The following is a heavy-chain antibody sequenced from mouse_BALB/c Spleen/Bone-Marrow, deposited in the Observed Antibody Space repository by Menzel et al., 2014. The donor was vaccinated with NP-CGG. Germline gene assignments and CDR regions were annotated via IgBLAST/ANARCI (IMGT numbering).Heavy chain of an antibody. J-gene: IGHJ1*01. V-gene: IGHV5-17*02. CDR3: ARDRYDEYFDV. CDR2: ISSGSSTI. CDR1: GFTFSSFG. D-gene: IGHD2-14*01. Sequence: EVHLVESGGGLVQPGGSRKLSCAASGFTFSSFGMHWVRQAPEKGLEWVACISSGSSTIYYADTVKGRFTISRDNPKNTLFLQMTSLRSEDTAMYYCARDRYDEYFDVWGAGTTVTVSS.